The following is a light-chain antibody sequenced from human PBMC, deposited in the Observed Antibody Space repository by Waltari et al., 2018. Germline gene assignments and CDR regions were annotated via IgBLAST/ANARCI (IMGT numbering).Light chain of an antibody. V-gene: IGKV3-20*01. CDR1: QRLSSNY. Sequence: EIVLTQSPGTLSLSPGESATLSCRASQRLSSNYVAWYQQKPGQPPRLLIPAASRRATGIPDRCSGSGSGTDFTLTIRRLEPGDFAVYYCQHHGSSPPFGGGTKVEI. CDR2: AAS. J-gene: IGKJ4*01. CDR3: QHHGSSPP.